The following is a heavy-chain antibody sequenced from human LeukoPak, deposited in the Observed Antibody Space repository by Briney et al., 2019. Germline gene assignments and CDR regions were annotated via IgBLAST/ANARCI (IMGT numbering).Heavy chain of an antibody. CDR3: ARGSLLTGAIDY. CDR2: ISSSSSYI. D-gene: IGHD1-20*01. Sequence: GGSLRLSCAASGFTFSSYSMSWVRQAPGKGLEWVSSISSSSSYIYYTDSVKGRFTISRENAKNSLYLQMNSLRAEDTAVYYCARGSLLTGAIDYWGQGTLVTVSS. J-gene: IGHJ4*02. V-gene: IGHV3-21*01. CDR1: GFTFSSYS.